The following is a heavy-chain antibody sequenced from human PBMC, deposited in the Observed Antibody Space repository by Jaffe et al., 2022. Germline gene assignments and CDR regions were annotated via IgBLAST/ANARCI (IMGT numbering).Heavy chain of an antibody. D-gene: IGHD3-9*01. V-gene: IGHV3-23*01. J-gene: IGHJ4*02. CDR3: AKDANYDILTGYYSSLDY. CDR1: GFTLSNHA. CDR2: ISGSGSST. Sequence: EVQLLESGGGLVQPGGSLRLSCAASGFTLSNHAMSWVRQAPGKGLEWVSGISGSGSSTYYADSGKGRFTISRDNSKNTLYLQMNSLTAEDTAVYYCAKDANYDILTGYYSSLDYWGQGTQLTVSS.